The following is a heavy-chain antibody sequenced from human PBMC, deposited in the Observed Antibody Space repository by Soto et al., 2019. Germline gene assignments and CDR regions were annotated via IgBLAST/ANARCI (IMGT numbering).Heavy chain of an antibody. J-gene: IGHJ6*02. CDR1: GYTFTSYG. D-gene: IGHD3-3*01. CDR3: ERDKWEWLLPYYYYYGMDV. Sequence: HVQLVQSGAEVKKPGASVLVSCKASGYTFTSYGISWVRQPPGQGLEWMGWISAYNGNTKYAQKPQGRVTMTTDTSTSTAYMELRSLRSDDTAVYYCERDKWEWLLPYYYYYGMDVWGQGTTVTVSS. CDR2: ISAYNGNT. V-gene: IGHV1-18*04.